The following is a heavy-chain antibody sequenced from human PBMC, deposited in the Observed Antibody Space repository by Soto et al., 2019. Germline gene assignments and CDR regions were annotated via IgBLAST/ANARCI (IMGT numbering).Heavy chain of an antibody. CDR3: ARHVPAAGYYYGMDV. Sequence: QVQLVQSGAEVKKPGSSVKVSCKASGGTFSSYAISWVRQAPGQGLEWMGGIIPIFGTANYAQKFQGRVTIHQDEPTGTAYMELSSLRSEDTAVYYCARHVPAAGYYYGMDVWGQGTTVTVSS. V-gene: IGHV1-69*05. CDR2: IIPIFGTA. J-gene: IGHJ6*02. D-gene: IGHD2-2*01. CDR1: GGTFSSYA.